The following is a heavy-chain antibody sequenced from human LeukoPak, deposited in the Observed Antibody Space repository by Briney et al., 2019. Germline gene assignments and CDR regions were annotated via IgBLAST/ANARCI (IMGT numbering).Heavy chain of an antibody. Sequence: SETLSLTCAVSGGSISSSNWWSWVRQPPGKGLEWIGEMYHSGSTNYNPSLKSRVTISVDTSKNQFSLKLSSVTAADTAVYYCARRRLQGMSSVVSSRATWYYFDYWGQGTLVTVSS. CDR3: ARRRLQGMSSVVSSRATWYYFDY. D-gene: IGHD2-15*01. J-gene: IGHJ4*02. CDR2: MYHSGST. CDR1: GGSISSSNW. V-gene: IGHV4-4*02.